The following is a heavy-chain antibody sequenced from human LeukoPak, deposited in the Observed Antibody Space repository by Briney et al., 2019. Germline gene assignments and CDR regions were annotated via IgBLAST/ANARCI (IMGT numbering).Heavy chain of an antibody. CDR1: GGSISSGDYY. Sequence: SETLSLTCTVSGGSISSGDYYWSWIRQPPGKGLEWIGEINHSGSTNYNPSLKSRVTISVDTSKNQFSLKLSSVTAADTAVYYCARGAKASIWGQGTMVTVSS. D-gene: IGHD4/OR15-4a*01. J-gene: IGHJ3*02. CDR3: ARGAKASI. CDR2: INHSGST. V-gene: IGHV4-39*07.